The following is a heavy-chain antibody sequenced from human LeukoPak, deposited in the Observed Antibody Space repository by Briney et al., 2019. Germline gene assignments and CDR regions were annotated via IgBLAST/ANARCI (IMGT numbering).Heavy chain of an antibody. Sequence: PGGSLRLSCAASGFTLSNYWVHWVRQAPGKGLVWVSRINEDGRTTTYADPVKGRFTISRDNAKNTLYLQMNSLRAEDTAVYYCAKDLRQLVLGGYWGQGTLVTVSS. V-gene: IGHV3-74*01. CDR3: AKDLRQLVLGGY. CDR2: INEDGRTT. CDR1: GFTLSNYW. D-gene: IGHD6-13*01. J-gene: IGHJ4*02.